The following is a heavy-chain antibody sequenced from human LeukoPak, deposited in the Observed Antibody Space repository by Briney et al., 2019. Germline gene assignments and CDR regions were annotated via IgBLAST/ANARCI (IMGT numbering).Heavy chain of an antibody. V-gene: IGHV1-69*05. D-gene: IGHD1-26*01. CDR2: IIPIFGTA. Sequence: SVKVSCKASGGTFSSYAISWVRQAPGQGLEWMGRIIPIFGTANYAQKFQGRVTITTDESTSTAYMELSSLRSEDTAVYYCARGNGGSYYFDYWGQGTLVIVSS. J-gene: IGHJ4*02. CDR1: GGTFSSYA. CDR3: ARGNGGSYYFDY.